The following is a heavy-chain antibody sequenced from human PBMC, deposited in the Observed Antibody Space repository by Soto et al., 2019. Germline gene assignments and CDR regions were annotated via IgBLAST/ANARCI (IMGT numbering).Heavy chain of an antibody. CDR2: IYYSGST. Sequence: ASETLSLTCTVSGGSISSGGYYWSWIRQHPGKGLEWIGYIYYSGSTYYNPSLKSRVTISVDTSKNQFSLKLSSVTAADTAVYYCARVRHTAMVGYYYYYMDVWGKGTTVTVSS. J-gene: IGHJ6*03. CDR1: GGSISSGGYY. D-gene: IGHD5-18*01. CDR3: ARVRHTAMVGYYYYYMDV. V-gene: IGHV4-31*03.